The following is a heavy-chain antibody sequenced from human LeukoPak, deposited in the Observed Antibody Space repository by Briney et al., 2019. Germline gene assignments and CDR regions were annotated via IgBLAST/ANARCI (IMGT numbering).Heavy chain of an antibody. CDR3: AKASLVPAAILVHFDY. Sequence: GGSLRLSCAASGFTFSSYAMSWVRQAPGKGLEWVSAISGSGGSTYYADSVEGRFTISRDNSKNTLYLQMNSLRAEDTAVYYCAKASLVPAAILVHFDYWGQGTLVTVSS. D-gene: IGHD2-2*02. V-gene: IGHV3-23*01. J-gene: IGHJ4*02. CDR2: ISGSGGST. CDR1: GFTFSSYA.